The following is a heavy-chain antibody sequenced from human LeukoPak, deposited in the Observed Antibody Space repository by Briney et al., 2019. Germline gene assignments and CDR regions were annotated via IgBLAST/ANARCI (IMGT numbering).Heavy chain of an antibody. Sequence: GGSLRLSCAASGFTFSDYATSGVRQAPGKGLEWISGIKNRGDRTDYADSVKGRFTISRDNSKNTMYLQMKSLRAEDTAVYYRAKGRRSGSYFGIDPWGQGTLVIASS. J-gene: IGHJ5*02. V-gene: IGHV3-23*01. CDR1: GFTFSDYA. CDR3: AKGRRSGSYFGIDP. CDR2: IKNRGDRT. D-gene: IGHD3-10*01.